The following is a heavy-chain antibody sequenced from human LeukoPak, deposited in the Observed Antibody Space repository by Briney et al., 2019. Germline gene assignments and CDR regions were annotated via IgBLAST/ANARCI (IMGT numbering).Heavy chain of an antibody. CDR2: IYYSGST. CDR3: ARAHPEDTAMEY. V-gene: IGHV4-30-4*01. D-gene: IGHD5-18*01. J-gene: IGHJ4*02. Sequence: KTSETLSLTCTVSGGSISSGDYYWSWIRQPPGKGLEWIGYIYYSGSTYYNPSLKSRVTISVDTSKNQFSLKLSSVTAADTAVYYCARAHPEDTAMEYWGQGTLVTVSS. CDR1: GGSISSGDYY.